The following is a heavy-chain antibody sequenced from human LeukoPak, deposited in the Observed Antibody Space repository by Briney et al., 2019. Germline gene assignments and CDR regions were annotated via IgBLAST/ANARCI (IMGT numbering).Heavy chain of an antibody. V-gene: IGHV3-64D*09. CDR3: VKDGSAASDAFDI. Sequence: PGGSLRLSCAASRFTFSSYAMHWVRQAPGKGLEYASAISSNGGSTYYADSVKGRFTISRDNSKNTLYLQMSSLRAEDTAVYYCVKDGSAASDAFDIWGQGTMVTVSS. CDR2: ISSNGGST. CDR1: RFTFSSYA. J-gene: IGHJ3*02. D-gene: IGHD2-2*01.